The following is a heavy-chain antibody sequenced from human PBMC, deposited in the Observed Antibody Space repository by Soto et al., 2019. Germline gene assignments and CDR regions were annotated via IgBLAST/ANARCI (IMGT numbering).Heavy chain of an antibody. CDR1: GGTFSSYA. J-gene: IGHJ5*02. Sequence: QVQLVQSGAEVTKPGSSVKVSCKASGGTFSSYAISWVRQAPGQGLEWMGGIIPIFGTANYAQKFQGRVTITADESTSTAYMELSSLRSEDTAVYYCARRMFGGATLGSGFDPWGQGTLVTVSS. CDR3: ARRMFGGATLGSGFDP. D-gene: IGHD3-10*02. V-gene: IGHV1-69*12. CDR2: IIPIFGTA.